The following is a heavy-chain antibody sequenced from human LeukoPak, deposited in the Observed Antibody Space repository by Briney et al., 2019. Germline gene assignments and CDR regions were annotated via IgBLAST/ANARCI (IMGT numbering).Heavy chain of an antibody. CDR2: IYYSGTT. V-gene: IGHV4-59*01. CDR3: ARVPYCTNGVCYRRWYFDL. D-gene: IGHD2-8*01. CDR1: SDSINSYY. Sequence: PSETLSLTCTVSSDSINSYYWSWIRQPPGKGLEWIGYIYYSGTTNYNPSLKSRITISIDTSKNQFSLKLSSVTAADTAVCYCARVPYCTNGVCYRRWYFDLWGRGTLVTVSS. J-gene: IGHJ2*01.